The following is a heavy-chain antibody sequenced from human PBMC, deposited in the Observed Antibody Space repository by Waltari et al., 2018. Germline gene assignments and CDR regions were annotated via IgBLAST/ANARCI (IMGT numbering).Heavy chain of an antibody. J-gene: IGHJ4*02. D-gene: IGHD6-13*01. V-gene: IGHV4-34*01. CDR1: GGSF. Sequence: QVQPQQWGAGLLKPSETLSLTCAVSGGSFSWFRQPPGQGLEWIGEINHSGSISLNPSLKSRVTMSVDTSKNQLSLRLTSVTAADTAVYYCARGLETGTSSWHYFDSWGQGTLVTVSS. CDR2: INHSGSI. CDR3: ARGLETGTSSWHYFDS.